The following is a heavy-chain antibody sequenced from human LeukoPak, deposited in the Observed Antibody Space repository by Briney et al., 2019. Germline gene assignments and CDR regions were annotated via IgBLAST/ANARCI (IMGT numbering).Heavy chain of an antibody. CDR1: GFTSSSYW. CDR2: IKQDGSEK. V-gene: IGHV3-7*03. CDR3: AREGDCSSTSCYSHYYYGMDA. D-gene: IGHD2-2*01. Sequence: HSGGSLRLSCAASGFTSSSYWMSWVRQAPGKGLEWVANIKQDGSEKYYVDSVKGRFTISRDNAKNSLYLQMNSLRAEDTAVYYCAREGDCSSTSCYSHYYYGMDAWGQGTTVTVSS. J-gene: IGHJ6*02.